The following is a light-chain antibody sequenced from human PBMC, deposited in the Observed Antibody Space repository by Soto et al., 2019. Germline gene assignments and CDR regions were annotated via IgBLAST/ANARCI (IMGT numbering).Light chain of an antibody. V-gene: IGLV1-44*01. CDR3: GSWDDSRNGYV. J-gene: IGLJ1*01. CDR2: ANN. Sequence: QSVLTQPPSASGAPGQRVTISCSGSTSNIARNAVNWYQQLPGTAPKLLIYANNQRPSGVPDRFSGSKSGTTASLPISGLQSEDEADYHCGSWDDSRNGYVFGTGTKLTVL. CDR1: TSNIARNA.